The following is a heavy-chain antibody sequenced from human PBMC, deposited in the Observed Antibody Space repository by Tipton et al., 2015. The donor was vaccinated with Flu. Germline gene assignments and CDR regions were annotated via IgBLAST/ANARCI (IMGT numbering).Heavy chain of an antibody. CDR3: ARDGFCRGGSCYETGGMDV. V-gene: IGHV3-48*03. Sequence: SLRLSCAASGFAFSTYEMNWVRQAPGKGLEWVAYITTSGSKTDYADSVKGRFTISRDNAKNSLFLLMNNLRDEDTASYHCARDGFCRGGSCYETGGMDVWGQGTTVTVSS. D-gene: IGHD2-15*01. CDR2: ITTSGSKT. J-gene: IGHJ6*02. CDR1: GFAFSTYE.